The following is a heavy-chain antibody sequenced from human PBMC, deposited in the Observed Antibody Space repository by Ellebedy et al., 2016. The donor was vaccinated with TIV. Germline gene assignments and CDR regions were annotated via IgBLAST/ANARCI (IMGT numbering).Heavy chain of an antibody. V-gene: IGHV1-2*02. CDR3: ARDGAGTYFNSFDL. J-gene: IGHJ4*02. CDR2: INPHSGGT. CDR1: GYSFTGFF. Sequence: AASVKVSCKASGYSFTGFFIYWLRQAPGQGPEWMGWINPHSGGTYFAQKFQGRVTMTRDTSISTAYIELTSLRSDDSAAYYCARDGAGTYFNSFDLWGQGTLVTVSS. D-gene: IGHD3-10*01.